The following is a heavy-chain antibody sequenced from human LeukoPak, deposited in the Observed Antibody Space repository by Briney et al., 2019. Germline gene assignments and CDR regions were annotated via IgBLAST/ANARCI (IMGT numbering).Heavy chain of an antibody. CDR2: ISSSGSYM. D-gene: IGHD3-22*01. Sequence: GGSLRLSCAASGFIFSSYSMNWVRQAPGKGLEWVSFISSSGSYMYYADSVKGRFTISRDNAKNSLYLQMNSLRVEDTAVYYCARLVVADWDYYYYYGMDVWGQGTTVTVSS. J-gene: IGHJ6*02. CDR1: GFIFSSYS. V-gene: IGHV3-21*01. CDR3: ARLVVADWDYYYYYGMDV.